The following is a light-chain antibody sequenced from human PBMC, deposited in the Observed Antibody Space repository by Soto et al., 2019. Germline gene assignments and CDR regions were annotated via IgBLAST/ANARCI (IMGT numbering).Light chain of an antibody. CDR3: LQDNSYPRT. V-gene: IGKV1-17*03. CDR2: AAS. CDR1: QGISNY. Sequence: DIQMTQSPSAMSASVGVRVTITCRASQGISNYLAWFQQKPAKVPKRLIYAASSLQSGVPSRFSGSGSGKEFTLTISSRQPQDFVTYYCLQDNSYPRTFGQGTTVNI. J-gene: IGKJ1*01.